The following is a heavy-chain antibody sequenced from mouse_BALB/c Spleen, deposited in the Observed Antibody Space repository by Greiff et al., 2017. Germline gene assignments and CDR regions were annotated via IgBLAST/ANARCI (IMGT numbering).Heavy chain of an antibody. Sequence: VQLQQSGPELVKPGASVKISCKASGYSFTGYNMNWVKQSPGKSLEWIGNIDPYYGGTSYNQKFKGKATSTVDKSSSTAYMQLKSLTSEDSAVYDCARAGGYHAMDYWGQGTSVTVSS. CDR3: ARAGGYHAMDY. CDR1: GYSFTGYN. CDR2: IDPYYGGT. V-gene: IGHV1S135*01. J-gene: IGHJ4*01.